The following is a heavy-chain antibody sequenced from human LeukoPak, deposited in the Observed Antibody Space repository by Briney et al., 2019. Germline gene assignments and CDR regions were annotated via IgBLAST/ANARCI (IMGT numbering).Heavy chain of an antibody. J-gene: IGHJ4*02. D-gene: IGHD2-15*01. V-gene: IGHV3-74*01. CDR1: GFTLNSYW. CDR3: ARGPKIVVVVAATPDDY. Sequence: PGGSLRLSCVGSGFTLNSYWMHWVRQAPGKGLVWVARINEDGSTTNHADSVRGRFTISRDNAKNSLYLQMNSLRAEDTAVYYCARGPKIVVVVAATPDDYWGQGTLVTVSS. CDR2: INEDGSTT.